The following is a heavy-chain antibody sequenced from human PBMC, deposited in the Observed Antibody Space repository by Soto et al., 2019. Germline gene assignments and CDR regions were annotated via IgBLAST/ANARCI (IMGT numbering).Heavy chain of an antibody. V-gene: IGHV3-53*01. CDR1: GFTVSSNY. CDR3: ARSVSLHDYGDLD. D-gene: IGHD4-17*01. CDR2: IYSGGST. J-gene: IGHJ4*02. Sequence: GGSLRLSCAASGFTVSSNYMSWVRQAPGKGLEWVSVIYSGGSTYYADSVKGRFTISKDNSKNTLYLQMNSLRAEDTAVYYCARSVSLHDYGDLDWGQGTLVTVSS.